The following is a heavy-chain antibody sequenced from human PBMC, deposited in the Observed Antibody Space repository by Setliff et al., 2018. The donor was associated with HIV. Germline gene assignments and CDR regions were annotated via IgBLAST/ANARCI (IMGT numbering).Heavy chain of an antibody. V-gene: IGHV4-34*01. J-gene: IGHJ4*02. D-gene: IGHD1-26*01. CDR2: INHSGST. CDR3: ASRRAAMWHGLFVGFEN. CDR1: GGSFSGSY. Sequence: AETLSLTCAVYGGSFSGSYWSWIRQPPGKGLEWIGEINHSGSTNYSPSLKSRVTISVDTSKNQFSLKLSSVTAADTAVYYCASRRAAMWHGLFVGFENWGQGTLVTVSS.